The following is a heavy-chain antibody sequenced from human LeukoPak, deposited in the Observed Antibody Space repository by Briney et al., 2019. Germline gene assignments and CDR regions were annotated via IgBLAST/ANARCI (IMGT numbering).Heavy chain of an antibody. D-gene: IGHD5-12*01. J-gene: IGHJ4*02. CDR1: GGSISSGGYS. CDR3: ARVGGYSGHDYFDY. Sequence: SSETLSLTCAVSGGSISSGGYSWSWIRQPPGKGLEWIGYIDHSGSTYYNPSLKSRVTISVDRSKNQFSLNLSSVTAADTAVYYCARVGGYSGHDYFDYWGQGTLVTVSS. CDR2: IDHSGST. V-gene: IGHV4-30-2*01.